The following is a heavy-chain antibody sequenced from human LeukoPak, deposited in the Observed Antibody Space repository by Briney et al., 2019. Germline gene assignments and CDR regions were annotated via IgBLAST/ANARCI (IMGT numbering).Heavy chain of an antibody. CDR2: MKNDGSEK. V-gene: IGHV3-7*05. D-gene: IGHD6-19*01. CDR1: GFTFNTYW. CDR3: ARARNIYSSDWYQPFDY. J-gene: IGHJ4*02. Sequence: PGGSLRLSCAASGFTFNTYWMSWVRQAPGKGLEWVANMKNDGSEKYYVDSVKGRFTISRDNAENSLYLQMSSLRAEDTAVYYCARARNIYSSDWYQPFDYWGQGTLVTVSS.